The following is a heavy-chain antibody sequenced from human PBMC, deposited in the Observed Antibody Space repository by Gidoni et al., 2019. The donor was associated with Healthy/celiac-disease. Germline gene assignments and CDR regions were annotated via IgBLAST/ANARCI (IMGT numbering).Heavy chain of an antibody. V-gene: IGHV4-39*07. D-gene: IGHD3-22*01. J-gene: IGHJ4*02. CDR2: IYYSGST. CDR1: GGSISSSSYY. CDR3: ARAVLRYYYDSSGYYFDY. Sequence: QLQLQESGPGLVKPSETLSLTCTVSGGSISSSSYYWGWIRQPPGKGLEWIGSIYYSGSTYYNPSLKSRVTISVDTSKNQFSLKLSSVTAAGTAVYYCARAVLRYYYDSSGYYFDYWGQGTLVTVSS.